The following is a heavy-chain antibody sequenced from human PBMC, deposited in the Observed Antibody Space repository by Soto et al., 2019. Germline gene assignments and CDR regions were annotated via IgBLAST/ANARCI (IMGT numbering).Heavy chain of an antibody. J-gene: IGHJ4*02. CDR3: ARLTYSDWRNNDN. CDR1: GGSIRSGGHY. CDR2: IYYSGST. V-gene: IGHV4-31*03. D-gene: IGHD3-9*01. Sequence: KTSETLSLTCSVSGGSIRSGGHYWNWIRQPPGKGLEWIGYIYYSGSTFYNPSLKSRAAISIDTSKNQFFLNLSSVTAADTAVYYCARLTYSDWRNNDNWGQGTLVTVSS.